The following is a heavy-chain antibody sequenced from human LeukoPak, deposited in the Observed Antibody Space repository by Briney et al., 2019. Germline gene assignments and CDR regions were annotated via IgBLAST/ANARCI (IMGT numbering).Heavy chain of an antibody. J-gene: IGHJ6*02. V-gene: IGHV1-69*04. D-gene: IGHD4-17*01. CDR3: ARAIGDCRYGDYVDYYYGMDV. CDR2: IIPILGIA. Sequence: SVKVSCKASGGTFSSYAISWVRQAPGQGLEWMGRIIPILGIANYAQKFQGRVTITADKSTSTAYMELSSLRSEDTAVYYCARAIGDCRYGDYVDYYYGMDVWGQGTTVTVSS. CDR1: GGTFSSYA.